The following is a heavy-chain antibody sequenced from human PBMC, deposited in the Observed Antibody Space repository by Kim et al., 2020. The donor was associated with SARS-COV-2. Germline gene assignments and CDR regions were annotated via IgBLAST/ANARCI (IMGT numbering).Heavy chain of an antibody. J-gene: IGHJ4*02. V-gene: IGHV3-30*02. D-gene: IGHD4-17*01. Sequence: YADSVKGRFTISRDNSKNTLYLQMNSLRAEDTAVYYCAKLYGDYAVVNDYWGQGTLVTVSS. CDR3: AKLYGDYAVVNDY.